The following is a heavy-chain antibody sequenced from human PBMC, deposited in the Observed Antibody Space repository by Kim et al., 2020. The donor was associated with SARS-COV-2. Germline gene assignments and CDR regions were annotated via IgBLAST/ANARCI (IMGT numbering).Heavy chain of an antibody. J-gene: IGHJ4*02. Sequence: SETLSLTCAVYGGSFSGYYWSWIRQPPGKGLEWIGEINHSGSTNYNPSLKSRVTISVDTSKNQFSLKLSSVTAADTAVYYCAREFPPTYYYDSSGYYEPYYFDYWGQGTLVTVSS. CDR1: GGSFSGYY. CDR3: AREFPPTYYYDSSGYYEPYYFDY. V-gene: IGHV4-34*01. D-gene: IGHD3-22*01. CDR2: INHSGST.